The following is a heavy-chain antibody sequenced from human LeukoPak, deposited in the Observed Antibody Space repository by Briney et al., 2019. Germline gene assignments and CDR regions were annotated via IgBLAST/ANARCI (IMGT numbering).Heavy chain of an antibody. CDR1: GYTLTELS. CDR2: FDPEDGET. J-gene: IGHJ4*02. D-gene: IGHD6-13*01. CDR3: ATVSSPAPSSRPSAAGTPLFDY. V-gene: IGHV1-24*01. Sequence: ASVKVSCKVSGYTLTELSMHWVRQAPGKGLEWMGGFDPEDGETIYAQKFQGRVTMTEDTSTDTAYMELSSLRSEDTAVYYCATVSSPAPSSRPSAAGTPLFDYWGQGTLVTVSS.